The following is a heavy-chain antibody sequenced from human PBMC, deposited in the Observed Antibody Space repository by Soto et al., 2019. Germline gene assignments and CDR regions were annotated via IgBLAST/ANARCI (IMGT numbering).Heavy chain of an antibody. J-gene: IGHJ6*02. CDR3: AKSGGLPAAIRSYYYYGMDV. Sequence: EVQLLESEGGLVQPGGSLRLSCAASGFTFSSYAMSWVRQAPGKGLEWVSAISGSGGSTYYADSVKGRFTISRDNSKNTLYLQMNSLRAEDTAVYYCAKSGGLPAAIRSYYYYGMDVWGQGTTVTVSS. V-gene: IGHV3-23*01. CDR1: GFTFSSYA. D-gene: IGHD2-2*02. CDR2: ISGSGGST.